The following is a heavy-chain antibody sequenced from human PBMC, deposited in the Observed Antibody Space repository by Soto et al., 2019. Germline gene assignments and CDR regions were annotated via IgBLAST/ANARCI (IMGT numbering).Heavy chain of an antibody. D-gene: IGHD3-22*01. CDR1: GYTFTSYG. V-gene: IGHV1-18*01. J-gene: IGHJ4*02. Sequence: QVQLVQSGAEVKKPGASVKVSCKASGYTFTSYGISWVRQAPGQGLEWMGWISAYNGNTNYAQKLQGRVTMTTDTSTSTADLALRSLRSDDTAVYYCARNPYYYDSSGYYWRVLPVDYWGQGTLVTVSS. CDR3: ARNPYYYDSSGYYWRVLPVDY. CDR2: ISAYNGNT.